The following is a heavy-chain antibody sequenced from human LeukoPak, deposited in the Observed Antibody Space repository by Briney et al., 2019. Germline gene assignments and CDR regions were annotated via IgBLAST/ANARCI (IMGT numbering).Heavy chain of an antibody. V-gene: IGHV1-69*05. D-gene: IGHD1-26*01. Sequence: GSSVTVSCKASGGTFSSYAISWVRQAPGQGLEWMGGIIPIFGTANYAQKFQGRVTITTDESTSTAYMELSSLRSEDTAVYYCARGRSGSYFPPDAFDIWGQGTMVTVSS. CDR2: IIPIFGTA. CDR3: ARGRSGSYFPPDAFDI. CDR1: GGTFSSYA. J-gene: IGHJ3*02.